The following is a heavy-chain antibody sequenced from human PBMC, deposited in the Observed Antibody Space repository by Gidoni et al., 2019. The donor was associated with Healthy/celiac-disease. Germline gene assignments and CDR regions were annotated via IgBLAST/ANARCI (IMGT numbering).Heavy chain of an antibody. CDR2: LNHSGST. Sequence: QVQLQQWGAGLFKPSETLSPTCAVSGGSFSGYYWSWIRQPPGKGLEWIGELNHSGSTNYNPSLKSRVTISVDTSKNQFSRKLSSVTAADTAVYYCARDDTAAFDYWGQGTLVTVSS. V-gene: IGHV4-34*01. J-gene: IGHJ4*02. D-gene: IGHD5-18*01. CDR1: GGSFSGYY. CDR3: ARDDTAAFDY.